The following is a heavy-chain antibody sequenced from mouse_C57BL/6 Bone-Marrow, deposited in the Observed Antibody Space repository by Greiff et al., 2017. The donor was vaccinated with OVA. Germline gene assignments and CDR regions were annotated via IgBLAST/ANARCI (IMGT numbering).Heavy chain of an antibody. D-gene: IGHD2-1*01. V-gene: IGHV1-81*01. CDR2: IYPRSGNT. Sequence: LVESGAELARPGASVKLSCKASGYTFTSYGISWVKQRTGQGLEWIGEIYPRSGNTYYNEKFKGKATLTADKSSSTAYMELRSLTSEDSAVYFCAREGNYWYFDVWGTGTTVTVSS. CDR3: AREGNYWYFDV. J-gene: IGHJ1*03. CDR1: GYTFTSYG.